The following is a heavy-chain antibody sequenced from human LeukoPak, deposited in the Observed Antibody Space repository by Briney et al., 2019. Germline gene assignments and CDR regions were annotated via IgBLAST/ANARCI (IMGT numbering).Heavy chain of an antibody. CDR1: GYTFSNFG. D-gene: IGHD2-15*01. CDR3: ARWYCSGGSCYSYYYGMDV. Sequence: GASVKVSCKASGYTFSNFGISWVRQAPGQGLEWMGWISAYNGNTNYAQKLQGRVTMTTDTSTSTAYMELRSLRSDDTAVYYCARWYCSGGSCYSYYYGMDVWGQGTTVTVSS. J-gene: IGHJ6*02. V-gene: IGHV1-18*04. CDR2: ISAYNGNT.